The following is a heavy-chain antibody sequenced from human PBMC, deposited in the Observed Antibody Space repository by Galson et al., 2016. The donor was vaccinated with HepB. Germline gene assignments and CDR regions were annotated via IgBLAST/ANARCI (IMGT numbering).Heavy chain of an antibody. Sequence: LRLSCAASGFTFSRHGMHWVRQAPGKGLEWGAVISYDGRIKSYVDSVKGRLTISRDNSKNTLYLQMNTLRVEETAVYYCAKDIQSDFWSGFEPDYYYGMDVWGQGTTVTVSS. CDR2: ISYDGRIK. CDR1: GFTFSRHG. V-gene: IGHV3-30*18. CDR3: AKDIQSDFWSGFEPDYYYGMDV. J-gene: IGHJ6*01. D-gene: IGHD3-3*01.